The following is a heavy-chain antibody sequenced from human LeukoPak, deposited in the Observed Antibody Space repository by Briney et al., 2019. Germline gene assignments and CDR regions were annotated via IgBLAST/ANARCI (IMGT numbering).Heavy chain of an antibody. V-gene: IGHV3-23*01. CDR3: ASDDGGSGAGIDY. J-gene: IGHJ4*02. Sequence: PGGSLRLSCAASGFTFSSYAMSWVRQAPGKGLEWVSAISGSGGSTYYADSVKGRFTISRDNSKNTLYLQMNSLRAEDTAVYYCASDDGGSGAGIDYWGQGTLVTVSS. D-gene: IGHD6-19*01. CDR2: ISGSGGST. CDR1: GFTFSSYA.